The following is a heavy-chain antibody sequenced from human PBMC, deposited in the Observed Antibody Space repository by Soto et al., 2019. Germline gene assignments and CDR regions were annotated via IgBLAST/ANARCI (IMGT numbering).Heavy chain of an antibody. V-gene: IGHV5-51*01. CDR2: IYPSDSDT. Sequence: GESLKISCKASGYSFISYWIGWVRQMPVKGLELMGIIYPSDSDTRYSPSFQGQVTISADKSISTAYLQWSSLKASDTAMYYCARGAVTTNFDYWGLGTLVTVSS. D-gene: IGHD4-4*01. CDR3: ARGAVTTNFDY. J-gene: IGHJ4*02. CDR1: GYSFISYW.